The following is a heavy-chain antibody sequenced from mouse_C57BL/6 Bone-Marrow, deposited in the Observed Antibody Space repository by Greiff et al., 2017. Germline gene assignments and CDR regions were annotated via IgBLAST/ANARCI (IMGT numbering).Heavy chain of an antibody. CDR3: ARWHYYGGRRYFDY. V-gene: IGHV1-80*01. D-gene: IGHD1-1*01. CDR2: IYPGDGDT. J-gene: IGHJ2*01. Sequence: VKLVESGAELVKPGASVKISCKASGYAFSSYWMNWVKQRPGKGLEWIGQIYPGDGDTNYNGKFKGKATLPADKSSSTAYMQLSSLPAEDSAVYFGARWHYYGGRRYFDYWGQGTTLTVSS. CDR1: GYAFSSYW.